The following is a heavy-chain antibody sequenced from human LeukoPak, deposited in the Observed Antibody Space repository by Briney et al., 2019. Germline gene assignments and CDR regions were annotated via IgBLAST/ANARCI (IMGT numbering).Heavy chain of an antibody. J-gene: IGHJ4*02. V-gene: IGHV3-15*01. Sequence: GGSLRLSCAASGFTFSSAWMSWVRQAPGKGLEWVGRIKSKTDDGTADYAAPVKGRFTISRDDSKNTLYLQVKSLKIEDTAVYYCTTWEIVVEPAVDYWGQGTLVTVSS. D-gene: IGHD2-2*01. CDR3: TTWEIVVEPAVDY. CDR1: GFTFSSAW. CDR2: IKSKTDDGTA.